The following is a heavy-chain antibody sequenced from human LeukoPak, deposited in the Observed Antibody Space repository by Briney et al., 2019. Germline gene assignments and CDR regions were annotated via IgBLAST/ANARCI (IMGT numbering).Heavy chain of an antibody. V-gene: IGHV4-59*01. CDR3: TRGSIAYYYMDV. CDR1: GGSISSYY. J-gene: IGHJ6*03. Sequence: NPSETLSLTCTVSGGSISSYYWSWIRQPQGKGLEWIGNIYYSGSTNYNPSLKSRVTISVDTSKNQFSLKLSSVTAADTAVYYCTRGSIAYYYMDVWGKGTTVTISS. D-gene: IGHD3-22*01. CDR2: IYYSGST.